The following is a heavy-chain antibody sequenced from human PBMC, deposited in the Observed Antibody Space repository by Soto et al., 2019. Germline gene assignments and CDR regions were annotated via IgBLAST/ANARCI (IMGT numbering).Heavy chain of an antibody. CDR2: IYYSGST. V-gene: IGHV4-39*01. CDR1: GGSISSSSYY. D-gene: IGHD3-10*01. J-gene: IGHJ4*02. Sequence: SETLCLTCPVSGGSISSSSYYWGWIRQPPGKGLEWIGSIYYSGSTYYNPSLKSRVTISVDTSKSQFSLKLSSVTAADTAVYYCAKTGVTMLRGLNYFDSWGQGTLVTVSS. CDR3: AKTGVTMLRGLNYFDS.